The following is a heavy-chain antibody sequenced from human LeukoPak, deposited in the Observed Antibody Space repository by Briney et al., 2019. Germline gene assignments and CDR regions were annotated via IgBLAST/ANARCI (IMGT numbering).Heavy chain of an antibody. V-gene: IGHV4-59*01. CDR2: IYYSGST. Sequence: SETLSLTCTVSGVSISSYYWSWIRQPPGKGLEWIGYIYYSGSTNYNPSLKTRVTISVDTSKNQFSLKLSSVTAADTAVYYCARDAGARTLDYWGPGTLVTVSS. CDR1: GVSISSYY. CDR3: ARDAGARTLDY. J-gene: IGHJ4*02.